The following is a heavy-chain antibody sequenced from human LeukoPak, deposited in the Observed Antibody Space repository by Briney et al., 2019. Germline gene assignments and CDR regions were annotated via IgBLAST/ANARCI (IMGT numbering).Heavy chain of an antibody. CDR3: ARDVWTAAGRVFDY. CDR1: GFTFSSYW. Sequence: PGGSLRLSCAASGFTFSSYWMSWVRQAPGKGLEWVANIKQDGSEKYYVDSVKGRFTISRDNAKNSLYLQMNSLRAEDTAVYYCARDVWTAAGRVFDYWGQGTLVTVSS. J-gene: IGHJ4*02. D-gene: IGHD6-13*01. V-gene: IGHV3-7*01. CDR2: IKQDGSEK.